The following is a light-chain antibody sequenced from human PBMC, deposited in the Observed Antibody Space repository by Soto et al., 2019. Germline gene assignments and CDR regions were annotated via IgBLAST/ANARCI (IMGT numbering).Light chain of an antibody. CDR3: QQYSTYTPRT. J-gene: IGKJ1*01. CDR2: AAS. V-gene: IGKV1-9*01. Sequence: IQLTQSPSSLSASVGDRVTITCRASQGISSYLAWYQQKPGKAPKLLIYAASTLQSGVPSRFSGSGSGTDFTLTISSLQPEDFATYYCQQYSTYTPRTFGQGTKVDIK. CDR1: QGISSY.